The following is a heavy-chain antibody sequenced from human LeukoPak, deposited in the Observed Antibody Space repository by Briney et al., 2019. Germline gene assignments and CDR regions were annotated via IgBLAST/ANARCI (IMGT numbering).Heavy chain of an antibody. V-gene: IGHV3-33*01. J-gene: IGHJ4*02. Sequence: GGSLRLSCAASGFTFSYYGMHWVRQAPGKGLEWVAVIWYDGSNKYYADSVKGRFTISRDNSKNTLYLQMNSLRAEDTAVYYCARGIYGGNPGGPLGYWGQGTLVTVSS. D-gene: IGHD4-23*01. CDR1: GFTFSYYG. CDR2: IWYDGSNK. CDR3: ARGIYGGNPGGPLGY.